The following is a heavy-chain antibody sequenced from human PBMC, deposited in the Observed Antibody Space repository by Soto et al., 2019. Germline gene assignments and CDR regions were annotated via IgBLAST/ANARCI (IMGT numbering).Heavy chain of an antibody. Sequence: GGSLRLSCAASGFTFSSYGMHWVRQAPGKGLEWVAVISYDGSNKYYADSVKGRFTISRDNSKNTLYLQMNSLRAEDTAVYYCAKDLYDYIWGSYRFFDYWGQGTLVTVSS. CDR2: ISYDGSNK. V-gene: IGHV3-30*18. CDR1: GFTFSSYG. D-gene: IGHD3-16*02. CDR3: AKDLYDYIWGSYRFFDY. J-gene: IGHJ4*02.